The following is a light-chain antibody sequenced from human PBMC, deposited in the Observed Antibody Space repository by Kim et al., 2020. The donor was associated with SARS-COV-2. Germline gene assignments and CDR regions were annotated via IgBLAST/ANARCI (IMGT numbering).Light chain of an antibody. V-gene: IGLV4-69*01. J-gene: IGLJ3*02. CDR3: QTWGSGVQV. CDR1: SGHSHYA. CDR2: VNSDGSH. Sequence: QLVLTQSPSASASLGASVKLTCTLSSGHSHYAIAWHQQQPEKGPRFLMKVNSDGSHERGDGIPDRFSGSSSGTERSLTISSLQSEDEADYYCQTWGSGVQVFGGGTQLTVL.